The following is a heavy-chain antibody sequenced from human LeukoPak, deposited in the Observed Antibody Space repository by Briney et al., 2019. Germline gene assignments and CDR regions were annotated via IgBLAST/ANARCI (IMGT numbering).Heavy chain of an antibody. V-gene: IGHV1-8*01. Sequence: GASVKVSCKASGYTFTSYDINWVRQATGQGLEWMGWMNPNSGNTGYAQKFQGRVTMTRDMSTSTVYMELSSLSSEDTAVYYCARQDYYDSSGYSKSLDYWGQGTLVTVSS. D-gene: IGHD3-22*01. J-gene: IGHJ4*02. CDR1: GYTFTSYD. CDR3: ARQDYYDSSGYSKSLDY. CDR2: MNPNSGNT.